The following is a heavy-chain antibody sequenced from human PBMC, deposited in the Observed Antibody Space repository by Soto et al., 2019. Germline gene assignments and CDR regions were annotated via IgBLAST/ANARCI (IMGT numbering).Heavy chain of an antibody. D-gene: IGHD3-3*01. V-gene: IGHV1-46*01. J-gene: IGHJ4*02. CDR2: INPDGGST. CDR1: GYTFTSYY. Sequence: QVQLVQSGAEVKKPGASVMVSCKASGYTFTSYYMHWVRQAPGQGLEWMGIINPDGGSTRYAQKFQGRVTMTRDTSTSTFYMELSSLRSEDTAVYYCAKAPRGGVIITTYSDHIDYWGQGALVTVSS. CDR3: AKAPRGGVIITTYSDHIDY.